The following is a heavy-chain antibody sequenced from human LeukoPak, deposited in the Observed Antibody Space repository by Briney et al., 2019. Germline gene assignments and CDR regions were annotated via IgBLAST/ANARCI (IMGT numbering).Heavy chain of an antibody. D-gene: IGHD4-17*01. Sequence: SQTLSLTCTVSSDSISSGDYYWSWIRQRAGKGLEFIGYINKKGGTFYNPPLKSRVSISIDTSKNQFSLKLTSVTAADTAVYFCAREHKSYGDYPYYFDSWGQGTLVTVSS. V-gene: IGHV4-30-4*01. CDR3: AREHKSYGDYPYYFDS. J-gene: IGHJ4*02. CDR1: SDSISSGDYY. CDR2: INKKGGT.